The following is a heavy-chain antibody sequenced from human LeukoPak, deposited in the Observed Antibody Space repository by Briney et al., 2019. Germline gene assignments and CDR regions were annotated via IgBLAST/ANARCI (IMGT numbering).Heavy chain of an antibody. V-gene: IGHV4-59*01. CDR3: ARGTWDSSGYYYESDY. J-gene: IGHJ4*02. D-gene: IGHD3-22*01. Sequence: SETLSLTCSVSGVXISRYQGSCIRQPPGKGLEWIRHMDHRGNTNYNPSLWSRTTISLDTSKNHISLRLTSVTAADTAVYYCARGTWDSSGYYYESDYWGQGTLVTVSS. CDR1: GVXISRYQ. CDR2: MDHRGNT.